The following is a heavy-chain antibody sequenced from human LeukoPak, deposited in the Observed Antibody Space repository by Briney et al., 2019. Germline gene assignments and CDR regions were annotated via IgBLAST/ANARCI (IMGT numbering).Heavy chain of an antibody. D-gene: IGHD5-12*01. CDR3: ATDLMGGGYSGYDLIDY. V-gene: IGHV1-24*01. J-gene: IGHJ4*02. CDR2: FDPEDGET. Sequence: ASVKVSCKVSGYSLTVLSMHLVRQAPAKGLEWMGGFDPEDGETIYAQKFQGRVTMTEDTSTDTAYMELSSLRSEDTAVYYCATDLMGGGYSGYDLIDYWGQGTLVTVSS. CDR1: GYSLTVLS.